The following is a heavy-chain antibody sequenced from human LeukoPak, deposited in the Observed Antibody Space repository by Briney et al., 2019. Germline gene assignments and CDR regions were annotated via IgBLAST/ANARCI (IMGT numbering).Heavy chain of an antibody. Sequence: SVKVSCKASGGTFSSYAISWVRQAPGQGLEWMGRIIPILGIANYAQKFQGRVTITADKSTSTAYMELSSLRSEDTAVYYCARLITVTTGYMDVWGKGTTVTVSS. D-gene: IGHD4-17*01. J-gene: IGHJ6*03. CDR2: IIPILGIA. CDR1: GGTFSSYA. CDR3: ARLITVTTGYMDV. V-gene: IGHV1-69*04.